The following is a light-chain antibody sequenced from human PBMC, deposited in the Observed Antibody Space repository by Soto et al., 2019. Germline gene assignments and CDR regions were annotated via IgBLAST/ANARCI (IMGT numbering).Light chain of an antibody. CDR1: QSIYNSY. V-gene: IGKV3-20*01. CDR2: DAS. J-gene: IGKJ1*01. Sequence: EVVLTQSPGTLSLSPGERATLSCRASQSIYNSYLAWYQHKPGQAPRLLIYDASSRAAGIPDRFSGSGSGTDFTLTISRLEPEDSAVYFCQQYSSSPRTFGQGTRVDIK. CDR3: QQYSSSPRT.